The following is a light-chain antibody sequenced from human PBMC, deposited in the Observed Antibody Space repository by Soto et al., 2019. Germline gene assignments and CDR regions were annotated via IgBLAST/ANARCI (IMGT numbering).Light chain of an antibody. CDR1: QSISDY. Sequence: DIQMTQSPSTLSASVGDRVTITCRASQSISDYLNWYQQKPGKAPKLLIYAASSLQSGVPSRFSGSRSGTDFTLTINSLQPEDFATYYCQQSYSTPRLTFGGGTKVDIK. CDR2: AAS. J-gene: IGKJ4*01. V-gene: IGKV1-39*01. CDR3: QQSYSTPRLT.